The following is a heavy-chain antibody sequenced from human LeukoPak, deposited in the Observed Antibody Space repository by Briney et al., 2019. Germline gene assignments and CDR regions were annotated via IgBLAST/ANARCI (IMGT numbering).Heavy chain of an antibody. CDR2: INPNSGGT. D-gene: IGHD2-2*01. J-gene: IGHJ6*02. Sequence: ASVKVSCKASGYTFTGYYMHWVQQAPGQGLEWMGWINPNSGGTNYAQKFQGRVTMTRDTSISTAYMELSRLRSDDTAVYYCARGDIVVVPAAPYYYYYGMDVWGQGTTVTVSS. CDR3: ARGDIVVVPAAPYYYYYGMDV. CDR1: GYTFTGYY. V-gene: IGHV1-2*02.